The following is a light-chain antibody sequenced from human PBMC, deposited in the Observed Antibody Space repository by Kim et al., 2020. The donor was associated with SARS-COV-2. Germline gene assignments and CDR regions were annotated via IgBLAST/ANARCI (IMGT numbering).Light chain of an antibody. J-gene: IGLJ2*01. V-gene: IGLV3-1*01. CDR2: QDT. CDR3: QVWGSTTTV. Sequence: GSPGQTASITCSGDKLGEKYVCWYQQRPGQSPVVVIYQDTHRPSGIPERFSGSNSGNTATLTISGTQAMDEADYYCQVWGSTTTVFGGGTQLTVL. CDR1: KLGEKY.